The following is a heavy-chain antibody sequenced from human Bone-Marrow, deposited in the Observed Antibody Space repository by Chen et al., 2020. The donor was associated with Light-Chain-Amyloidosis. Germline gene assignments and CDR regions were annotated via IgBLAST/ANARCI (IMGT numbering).Heavy chain of an antibody. CDR1: GFPLSIHA. D-gene: IGHD2-2*01. V-gene: IGHV3-30*04. CDR2: ISFHERNK. Sequence: QVHLVESGGGVVRPGRSLRLRCEAPGFPLSIHAMDWVRQAPGKGLEWVAVISFHERNKYYADSVKGRFTISRDNSKNTLYLQMNSLRAEDTAVYYCAREGYCSSSSCPFDYWGQGTLVTVSS. J-gene: IGHJ4*02. CDR3: AREGYCSSSSCPFDY.